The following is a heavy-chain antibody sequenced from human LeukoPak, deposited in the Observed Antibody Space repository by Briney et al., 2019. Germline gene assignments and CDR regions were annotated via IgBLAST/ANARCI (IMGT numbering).Heavy chain of an antibody. CDR1: GFTFSSYG. D-gene: IGHD2-8*01. V-gene: IGHV3-48*01. Sequence: GGSLRLSCAGSGFTFSSYGMNWVRQAPGKGLEWVSYISSSSSIIYYAESLKGRFTISRDNAENSLYLQVNSLRAEDTAVYYCAREGMRGRTDYWGQGTLVTVSS. J-gene: IGHJ4*02. CDR3: AREGMRGRTDY. CDR2: ISSSSSII.